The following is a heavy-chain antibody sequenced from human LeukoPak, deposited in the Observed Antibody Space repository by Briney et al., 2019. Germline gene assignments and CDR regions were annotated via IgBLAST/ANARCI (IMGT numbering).Heavy chain of an antibody. Sequence: GRSLRLSCAASGFTFDDYAMHWVRQAPGKGLGWVSGISWNSGSIGYADSVKGRFTISRDNAKNSLYLQMNSLRAEDTALYYCAKDRGIAVAGIDAFDIWGQGTMVTVSS. CDR2: ISWNSGSI. CDR3: AKDRGIAVAGIDAFDI. V-gene: IGHV3-9*01. CDR1: GFTFDDYA. D-gene: IGHD6-19*01. J-gene: IGHJ3*02.